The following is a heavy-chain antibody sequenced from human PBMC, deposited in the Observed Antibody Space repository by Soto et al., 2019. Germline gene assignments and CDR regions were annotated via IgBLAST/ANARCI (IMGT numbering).Heavy chain of an antibody. V-gene: IGHV4-4*02. CDR3: ARRIALSGTAGAPGD. D-gene: IGHD6-19*01. Sequence: QVQLQESGPGLVKPSGPLSLTCGVSRGSVSSNNWWTWVRQPPGKGLEWIGEIYQTGTTNYNPSLQSRVTISLDKSNNHFSLKLNSVTAADTAVYYCARRIALSGTAGAPGDWGQGTLVIVSS. CDR2: IYQTGTT. J-gene: IGHJ4*02. CDR1: RGSVSSNNW.